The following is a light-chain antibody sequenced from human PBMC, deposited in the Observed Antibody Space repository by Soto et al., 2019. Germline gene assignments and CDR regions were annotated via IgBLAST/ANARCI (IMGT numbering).Light chain of an antibody. CDR1: PDITNW. J-gene: IGKJ4*01. Sequence: IHMTQSPSSVSASVGDRVTITCRASPDITNWLAWYQQKPGEAPKILIFPASSLRSGVPSRFSGSGSGPDFSLTISSLQPEDVATYYCQQGTTFPLSFGGGTRVDLK. CDR2: PAS. V-gene: IGKV1-12*01. CDR3: QQGTTFPLS.